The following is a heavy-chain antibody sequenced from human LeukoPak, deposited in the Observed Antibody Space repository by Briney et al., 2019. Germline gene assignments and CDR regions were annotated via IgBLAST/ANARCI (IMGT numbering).Heavy chain of an antibody. CDR1: GDTFSPYG. D-gene: IGHD3-16*02. CDR3: ARDLGRSGRFNYGMDV. V-gene: IGHV1-69*13. Sequence: GASVKVSCKASGDTFSPYGVNWVRQAPGQGLEWVGGIIPNFFGSAIYAQNFQGRVTITADESTSTAYMELSSLRSEDTAVYYCARDLGRSGRFNYGMDVWGQGTTVTVSS. CDR2: IIPNFFGSA. J-gene: IGHJ6*02.